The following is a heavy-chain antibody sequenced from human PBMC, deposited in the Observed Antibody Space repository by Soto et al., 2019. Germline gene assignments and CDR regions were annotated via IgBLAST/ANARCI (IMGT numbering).Heavy chain of an antibody. Sequence: SLRLSCAASGFTFSNAWMSWVRQAPGKGLEWVGRIKSKTDGGTTDYAAPVKGRFTISRDDSKNTLYLQMSSLKTEDTAVYYCTTVGAWLQYYDSSGYLDYWGQGTLVTVSS. V-gene: IGHV3-15*01. CDR1: GFTFSNAW. CDR3: TTVGAWLQYYDSSGYLDY. J-gene: IGHJ4*02. D-gene: IGHD3-22*01. CDR2: IKSKTDGGTT.